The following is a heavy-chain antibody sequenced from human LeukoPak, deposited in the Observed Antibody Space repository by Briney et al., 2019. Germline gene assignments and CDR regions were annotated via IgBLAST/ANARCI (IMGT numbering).Heavy chain of an antibody. J-gene: IGHJ4*02. CDR3: ARDGQGGSPYAQDY. CDR2: IWYEGSKK. D-gene: IGHD3-16*01. CDR1: GFTFSNYG. Sequence: GGSLRLSCAASGFTFSNYGIHWVRQPPGKGLEWVAFIWYEGSKKNYTDSVRGRFTISRDNSKNTLYLQMNSMRGDDTALYFCARDGQGGSPYAQDYWGQGTPVTVSS. V-gene: IGHV3-30*02.